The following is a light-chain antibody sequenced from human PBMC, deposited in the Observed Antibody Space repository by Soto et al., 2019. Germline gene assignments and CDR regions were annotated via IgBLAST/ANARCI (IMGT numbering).Light chain of an antibody. J-gene: IGLJ2*01. V-gene: IGLV2-11*01. CDR1: SSDVGAYNY. Sequence: QSALAQPRSVSGSPGQSVTISCSVTSSDVGAYNYVSWYQQHPGKAPKLMIYDVTKRPSGVPDRFSGSKSGNTASLTISGLQAEDEADYYCCSYAGSYILIFGGGTKLTVL. CDR3: CSYAGSYILI. CDR2: DVT.